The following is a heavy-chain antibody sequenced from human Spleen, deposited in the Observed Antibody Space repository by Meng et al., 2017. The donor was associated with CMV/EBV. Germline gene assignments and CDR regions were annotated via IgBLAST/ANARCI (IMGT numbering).Heavy chain of an antibody. CDR1: GGSISSYY. Sequence: GSLRLSCTVSGGSISSYYWSWIRQPPGKGLEWIGYIYYSGSTNYNPSLKSRVTISVDTSKNQFSLKLSSVTAADTAVYYCARDLTGGAGYMDVWGQGTTVTVSS. CDR3: ARDLTGGAGYMDV. J-gene: IGHJ6*02. D-gene: IGHD1-14*01. CDR2: IYYSGST. V-gene: IGHV4-59*01.